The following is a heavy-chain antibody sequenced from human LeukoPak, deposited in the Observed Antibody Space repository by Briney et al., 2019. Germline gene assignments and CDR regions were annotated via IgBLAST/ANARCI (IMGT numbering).Heavy chain of an antibody. CDR1: GYSISSGYY. V-gene: IGHV4-38-2*01. J-gene: IGHJ5*02. D-gene: IGHD2-2*01. Sequence: PSETLSLTCAVSGYSISSGYYWGWIRQPPGKGLEWIGSIYHSGSTYYNPSLKSRVTISVDTSKNQFSLKLSSVTAADTAVYYCARGCSSTSCYDWSDPWGQGTLVTVSS. CDR3: ARGCSSTSCYDWSDP. CDR2: IYHSGST.